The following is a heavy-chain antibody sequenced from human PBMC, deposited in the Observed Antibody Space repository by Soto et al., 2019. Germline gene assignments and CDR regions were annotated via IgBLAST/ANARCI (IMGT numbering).Heavy chain of an antibody. V-gene: IGHV3-21*01. CDR2: ISSSSSYI. CDR3: ARDKGRILVSYFDY. Sequence: GGSLRLSCAVSGFSFRTYGFHWVRQAPGKGLEWVSSISSSSSYIYYADSVKGRFTISRDNAKNSLYLQMNSLRAEDTAVYYCARDKGRILVSYFDYWGQGTLVTVSS. D-gene: IGHD6-13*01. CDR1: GFSFRTYG. J-gene: IGHJ4*02.